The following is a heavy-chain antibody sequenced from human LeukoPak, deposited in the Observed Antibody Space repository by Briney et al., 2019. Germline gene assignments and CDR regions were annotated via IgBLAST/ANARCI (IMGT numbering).Heavy chain of an antibody. Sequence: SETLSLTCAVYGGSFSGYYWSWIRQPPGKGLEWIGEINHSGSTNYNPSLKSRVTISVDTSKNQFSLKLSSVTAADTAVYYCARKIVDTAMVKFDHWGQGTLVTVSS. CDR3: ARKIVDTAMVKFDH. CDR1: GGSFSGYY. CDR2: INHSGST. V-gene: IGHV4-34*01. D-gene: IGHD5-18*01. J-gene: IGHJ5*02.